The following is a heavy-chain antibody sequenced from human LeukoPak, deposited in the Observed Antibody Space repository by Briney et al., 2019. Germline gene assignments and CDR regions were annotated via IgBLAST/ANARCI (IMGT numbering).Heavy chain of an antibody. J-gene: IGHJ6*04. CDR3: SRGPTMKMDV. Sequence: GGSLRLSCAASGFTFSDSYMTWIRQAPGKGLELLSYISGSASDVNYIDSVRGRFTISRDNAKSSLYLQMNSLRAEDTAVYYCSRGPTMKMDVWGKGTTVTVSS. CDR1: GFTFSDSY. CDR2: ISGSASDV. D-gene: IGHD3-22*01. V-gene: IGHV3-11*04.